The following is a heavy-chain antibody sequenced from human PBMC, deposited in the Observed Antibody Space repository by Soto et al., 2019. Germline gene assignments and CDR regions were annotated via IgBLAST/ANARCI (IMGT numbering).Heavy chain of an antibody. V-gene: IGHV4-31*03. D-gene: IGHD6-13*01. CDR3: ARVLAAAGISRSVHFDY. CDR2: IYYSGST. CDR1: GGSISSGGYY. Sequence: QVQLQESGPGLVKPSQTLSLTCTVSGGSISSGGYYWSWIRQHPGKGLEWIGYIYYSGSTYYNPSLKSRVTISVDTSKNQFSLKLSSVTAADTAVYYCARVLAAAGISRSVHFDYWGQGTLVPVSS. J-gene: IGHJ4*02.